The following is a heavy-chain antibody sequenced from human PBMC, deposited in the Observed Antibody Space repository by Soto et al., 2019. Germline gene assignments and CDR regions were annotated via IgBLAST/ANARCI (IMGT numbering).Heavy chain of an antibody. J-gene: IGHJ5*02. CDR1: GGTFSSYA. Sequence: QVQLVQSGAEVKKPGSSVKVSCKASGGTFSSYAISWVRQAPGQGLEWMGGIIPIFGTANYAQKFQGRVTITADEPTSTAYMELSSLRSEDTAVYYCAREYYDSSGYYYNWFDPWGQGTLVTVSS. D-gene: IGHD3-22*01. CDR3: AREYYDSSGYYYNWFDP. CDR2: IIPIFGTA. V-gene: IGHV1-69*01.